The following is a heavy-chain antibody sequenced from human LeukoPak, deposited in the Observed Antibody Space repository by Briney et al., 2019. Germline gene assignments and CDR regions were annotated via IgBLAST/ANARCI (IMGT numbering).Heavy chain of an antibody. CDR2: ITGSSSYI. J-gene: IGHJ5*02. V-gene: IGHV3-21*01. CDR1: GFTFTSYS. CDR3: ARGGNWFDP. Sequence: GGSLRLPCAASGFTFTSYSMNWVRQAPGKGLEWVSSITGSSSYIYYADSMKGRFTVSRDNAKNSLYLQMDTLRAEDTAVYYCARGGNWFDPWGQGTLVTVSS.